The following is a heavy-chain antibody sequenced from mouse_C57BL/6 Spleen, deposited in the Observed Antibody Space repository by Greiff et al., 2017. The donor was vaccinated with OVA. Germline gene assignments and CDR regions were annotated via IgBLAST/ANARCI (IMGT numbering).Heavy chain of an antibody. CDR1: GFTFSSYA. V-gene: IGHV5-4*01. Sequence: EVQLVESGGGLVKPGGSLKLSCAASGFTFSSYAMSWVRQTPEKRLEWVATISDGGSYTYYPDNVKGRFTISRDNAKNNLYLQMSHLKSEDTAMYYGARDRELGRRDYFDYWGQGTTLTVSS. CDR3: ARDRELGRRDYFDY. D-gene: IGHD4-1*01. CDR2: ISDGGSYT. J-gene: IGHJ2*01.